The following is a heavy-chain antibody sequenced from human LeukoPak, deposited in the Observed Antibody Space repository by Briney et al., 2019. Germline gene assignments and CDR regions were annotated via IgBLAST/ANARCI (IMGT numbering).Heavy chain of an antibody. CDR1: GYTFTSYG. CDR3: ARDYYDSSGYYYDDAFDI. V-gene: IGHV1-18*01. J-gene: IGHJ3*02. CDR2: ISAYNGNT. Sequence: ASVKVSCKASGYTFTSYGISWVRQAPGQGLEWMGWISAYNGNTNYAQKLQGRVTMTTDTSTSTDYMELSSLRSEDTAVYYCARDYYDSSGYYYDDAFDIWGQGTMVTVSS. D-gene: IGHD3-22*01.